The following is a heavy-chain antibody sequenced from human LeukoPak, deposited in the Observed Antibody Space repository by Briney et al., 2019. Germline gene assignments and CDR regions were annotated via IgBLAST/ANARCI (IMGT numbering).Heavy chain of an antibody. J-gene: IGHJ4*02. CDR3: AKVLSSFFDY. Sequence: GGSLRLSCAASGFTLSSYSMNWVRQAPGKGLEWVAVISYDGSNKYYADSVKGRFTISRDNSRNTLFLQMNSLRAEDTAVYYCAKVLSSFFDYWGQGALVTVSS. D-gene: IGHD6-6*01. CDR1: GFTLSSYS. V-gene: IGHV3-30*18. CDR2: ISYDGSNK.